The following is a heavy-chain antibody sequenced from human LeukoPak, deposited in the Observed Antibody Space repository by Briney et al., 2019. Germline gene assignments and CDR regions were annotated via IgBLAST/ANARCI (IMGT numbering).Heavy chain of an antibody. CDR3: AKDATYYYDSSGYYPDY. V-gene: IGHV3-43D*03. D-gene: IGHD3-22*01. CDR2: ISWDGGST. Sequence: GGSLRLSCAASGFTFDDYAMHWVRQAPGKGLEWVCLISWDGGSTYYADSVKGRFTISRDNSKNSLYLQMNSLRAEDTALYYCAKDATYYYDSSGYYPDYWGQGTLVTVSS. CDR1: GFTFDDYA. J-gene: IGHJ4*02.